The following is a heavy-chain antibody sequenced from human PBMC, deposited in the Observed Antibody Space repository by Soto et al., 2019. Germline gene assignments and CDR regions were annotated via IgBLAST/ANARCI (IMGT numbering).Heavy chain of an antibody. Sequence: GGSLRLSCAASGFTFNYYGMSWVRQAPGRGLEWVSVISGSGGRTYYADSVKGRFTISRDNSKNTVYLQMNSLRAEDTAGYYCAKSGIYTYYHYTDVWGKGTTVTVSS. V-gene: IGHV3-23*01. J-gene: IGHJ6*03. CDR3: AKSGIYTYYHYTDV. CDR1: GFTFNYYG. CDR2: ISGSGGRT. D-gene: IGHD2-2*02.